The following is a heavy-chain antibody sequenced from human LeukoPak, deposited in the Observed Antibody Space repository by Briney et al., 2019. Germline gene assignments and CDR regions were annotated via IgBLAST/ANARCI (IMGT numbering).Heavy chain of an antibody. CDR3: WVGEDIVQDDAFDI. CDR2: IKSKTDGGTT. V-gene: IGHV3-15*01. Sequence: PGGSLRLSCAASGFSFSNAWMSWVRQAPGKGLEWVGRIKSKTDGGTTDYAAPVKGRFTISRDDSKNTLYLQMNSLKTEDTAVYYCWVGEDIVQDDAFDIWGQGTMVTVSS. CDR1: GFSFSNAW. J-gene: IGHJ3*02. D-gene: IGHD2-8*01.